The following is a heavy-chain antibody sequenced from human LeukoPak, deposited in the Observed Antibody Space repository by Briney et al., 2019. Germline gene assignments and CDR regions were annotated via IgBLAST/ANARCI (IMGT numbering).Heavy chain of an antibody. CDR1: GFTVITND. D-gene: IGHD1-14*01. CDR2: LYSDGNT. V-gene: IGHV3-53*01. CDR3: ARGVEPLAANTLAY. J-gene: IGHJ4*02. Sequence: GGSLSLSCAASGFTVITNDMTWVRQAPGKGLEWVSVLYSDGNTKYADSVQGRFTISRDNSKNTLYLEMNSLSPDDTAVYYCARGVEPLAANTLAYWGQGTLVTVSS.